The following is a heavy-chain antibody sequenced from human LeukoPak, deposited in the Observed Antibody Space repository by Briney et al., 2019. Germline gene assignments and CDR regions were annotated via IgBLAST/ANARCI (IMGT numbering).Heavy chain of an antibody. D-gene: IGHD1-26*01. CDR2: INPSGGST. Sequence: ASVKVSCKASGYIFTSYYMHWVRQAPGQGLEWMGIINPSGGSTTYAQKFQGRVTMTRDMPTSTVYMELSSLRSEDTAIYYCARDGKRYSGSLNYMDVWGKGTTVTVSS. CDR3: ARDGKRYSGSLNYMDV. J-gene: IGHJ6*03. V-gene: IGHV1-46*01. CDR1: GYIFTSYY.